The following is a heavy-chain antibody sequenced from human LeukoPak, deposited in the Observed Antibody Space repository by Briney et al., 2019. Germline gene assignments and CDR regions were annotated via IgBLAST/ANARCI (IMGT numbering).Heavy chain of an antibody. Sequence: GGSLRLSCAASGFTFSSYAMSWVRQAPGKGLEWVSAISGSGGSTYYADSVKGRFTISRDNSKNTLYLQMNSLRAEDTAVYYCAETPYDSSGYYYFDYWGQGTLVTVSS. CDR1: GFTFSSYA. V-gene: IGHV3-23*01. CDR3: AETPYDSSGYYYFDY. CDR2: ISGSGGST. D-gene: IGHD3-22*01. J-gene: IGHJ4*02.